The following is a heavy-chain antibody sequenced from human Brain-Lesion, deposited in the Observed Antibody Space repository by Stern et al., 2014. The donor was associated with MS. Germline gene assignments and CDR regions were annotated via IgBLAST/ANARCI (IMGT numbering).Heavy chain of an antibody. CDR1: GGSVGSGSYD. D-gene: IGHD5-18*01. CDR2: IYTTGST. CDR3: ARDKEDTNMAFRYFDN. J-gene: IGHJ4*02. Sequence: QVQLQESGPGLVKPSQTLSLTCTVSGGSVGSGSYDWSWIRQPAGKGLEWIGRIYTTGSTYYNPSLKSRVSISIDTSKNRFSLKLTSVTAADTAVYYCARDKEDTNMAFRYFDNWGQGTLVTVSS. V-gene: IGHV4-61*02.